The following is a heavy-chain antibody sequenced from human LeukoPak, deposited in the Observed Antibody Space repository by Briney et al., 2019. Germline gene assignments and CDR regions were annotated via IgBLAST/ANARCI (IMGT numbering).Heavy chain of an antibody. J-gene: IGHJ4*02. Sequence: GASVKVSCKASGGTFSSYAISWVRQAPGQGLEWMGRIIPIFGTANYAQKFQGRVTITTDESTSTAYMELSSLRSEDTAVYYCARCRIVLTDTAMVNGYFDYWGQGTLVTVSS. CDR3: ARCRIVLTDTAMVNGYFDY. D-gene: IGHD5-18*01. CDR2: IIPIFGTA. V-gene: IGHV1-69*05. CDR1: GGTFSSYA.